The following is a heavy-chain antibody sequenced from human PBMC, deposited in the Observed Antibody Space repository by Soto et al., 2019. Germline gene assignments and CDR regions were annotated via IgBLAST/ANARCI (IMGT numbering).Heavy chain of an antibody. Sequence: GASVKVSCKASGYSFTSHAIHWVRQAPGQRLEWMGWINAGKGNTIYSQQFQGRVTITRDTSASTAYMELSSLRSEDTAVYYCARYRMAEPDNNYFDSWGQGTLVTVS. CDR3: ARYRMAEPDNNYFDS. CDR1: GYSFTSHA. J-gene: IGHJ5*01. CDR2: INAGKGNT. D-gene: IGHD3-16*02. V-gene: IGHV1-3*01.